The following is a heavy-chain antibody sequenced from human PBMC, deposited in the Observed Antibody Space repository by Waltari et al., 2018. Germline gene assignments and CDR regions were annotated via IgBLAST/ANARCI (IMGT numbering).Heavy chain of an antibody. J-gene: IGHJ4*02. CDR1: GFTFSSYA. CDR2: IAYDGSNK. V-gene: IGHV3-30-3*01. CDR3: ARDLEQLVHGGY. Sequence: QVQLVESGGGVVQPGRSLRLSCAASGFTFSSYAVHWVRQAPGKGLEGVAVIAYDGSNKYYADSVKGRFTISRDNSKNTLYLQMNSLRAEDTAVYYCARDLEQLVHGGYWGQGTLVTVSS. D-gene: IGHD6-13*01.